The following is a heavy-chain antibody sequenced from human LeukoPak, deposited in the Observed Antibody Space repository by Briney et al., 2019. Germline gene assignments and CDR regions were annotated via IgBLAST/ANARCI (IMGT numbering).Heavy chain of an antibody. CDR1: GGIISTYG. J-gene: IGHJ4*02. Sequence: ASVKVSCKASGGIISTYGIAWVRQPPGQGLEWMGGIVPPFGRVNYAQKFRGRVTMTTDESSSTVYMELTSLISGDTAVYYCARDFSHAGLDYWGQGTLVSVSS. CDR2: IVPPFGRV. D-gene: IGHD1-1*01. CDR3: ARDFSHAGLDY. V-gene: IGHV1-69*05.